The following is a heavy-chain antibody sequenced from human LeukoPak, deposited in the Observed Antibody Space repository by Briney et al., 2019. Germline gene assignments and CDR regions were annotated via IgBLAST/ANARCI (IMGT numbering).Heavy chain of an antibody. J-gene: IGHJ5*02. CDR3: ATDRMMEDRRFDP. D-gene: IGHD2-15*01. Sequence: SVKVSCKASGGTFSSYAISWVRQAPGQGLEWMGRIIPILGIANYAQKFQGRVTITADKSTSTAYMELSSLRSEDTAVYYCATDRMMEDRRFDPWGQGTLVTVSS. V-gene: IGHV1-69*04. CDR1: GGTFSSYA. CDR2: IIPILGIA.